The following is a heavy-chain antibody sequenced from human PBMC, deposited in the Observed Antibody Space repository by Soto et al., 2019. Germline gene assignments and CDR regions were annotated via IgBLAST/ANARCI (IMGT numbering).Heavy chain of an antibody. CDR2: ISSNGGST. CDR3: ARDMDYGSGSYYFGTTYYYYYMDV. Sequence: GGSLRLSCAASGFTFSSYAMHWVRQAPGKGLEYVSAISSNGGSTYYANSVKGRFTISRDNSKNTLYLQMGSLRAEDMAAYYCARDMDYGSGSYYFGTTYYYYYMDVWGKGTTVTVSS. J-gene: IGHJ6*03. CDR1: GFTFSSYA. D-gene: IGHD3-10*01. V-gene: IGHV3-64*01.